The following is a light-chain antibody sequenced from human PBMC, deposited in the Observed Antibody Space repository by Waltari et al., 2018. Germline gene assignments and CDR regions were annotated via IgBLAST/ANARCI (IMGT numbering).Light chain of an antibody. J-gene: IGKJ1*01. CDR1: QSVSRS. CDR3: KHYVRLPVS. CDR2: GAS. V-gene: IGKV3-20*01. Sequence: EIVLTQSPGTLSLSPGERATLSCRASQSVSRSLAWYQQKPGQAPRLLIYGASSRATGVPDRFTVSGSGTDFSLTISRLEPEDFAVYYCKHYVRLPVSFGQGTKVVIK.